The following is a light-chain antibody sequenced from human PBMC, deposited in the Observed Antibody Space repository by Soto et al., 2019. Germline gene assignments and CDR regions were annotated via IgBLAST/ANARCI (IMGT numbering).Light chain of an antibody. J-gene: IGLJ1*01. V-gene: IGLV1-47*02. CDR2: SNN. CDR3: ATWDDSLSGHYV. Sequence: QSVLTPPPSASGTPGQRVTISCSGSSSNIGSNYVCWYQHLPGTAPKLLIYSNNQRPSGGPDRFSGSKSGTSASLAISGLRSEDEADYYCATWDDSLSGHYVFGTGTKVTVL. CDR1: SSNIGSNY.